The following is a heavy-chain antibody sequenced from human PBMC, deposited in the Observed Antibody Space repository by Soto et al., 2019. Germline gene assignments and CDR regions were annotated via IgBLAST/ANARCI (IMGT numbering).Heavy chain of an antibody. CDR1: GHSFTSYW. D-gene: IGHD2-21*02. V-gene: IGHV5-51*01. CDR2: IYPGDSDT. CDR3: AKGTEYCGGDCNYLFDY. Sequence: GESLKISCKGSGHSFTSYWIGWVRQMPGKGLEWMGIIYPGDSDTRYSPSFQGQVTISADKSISTAYLQWSSLKASDTAMYYCAKGTEYCGGDCNYLFDYWGQGTLVTVS. J-gene: IGHJ4*02.